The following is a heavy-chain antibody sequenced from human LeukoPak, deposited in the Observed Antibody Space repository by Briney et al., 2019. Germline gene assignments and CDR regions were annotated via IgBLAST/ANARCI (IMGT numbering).Heavy chain of an antibody. V-gene: IGHV3-21*01. CDR1: GFRFSGFS. Sequence: PGGSLRLSCAGFGFRFSGFSMNWVRQAPGRGLEWVSSISRDSIYIYYADSVKGRFTISRDNAKNSLYLQMNSLRAEDAAVYYCARHGMQGDYDFWSGYLYYFDYWGQGTLVTVSS. J-gene: IGHJ4*02. D-gene: IGHD3-3*01. CDR3: ARHGMQGDYDFWSGYLYYFDY. CDR2: ISRDSIYI.